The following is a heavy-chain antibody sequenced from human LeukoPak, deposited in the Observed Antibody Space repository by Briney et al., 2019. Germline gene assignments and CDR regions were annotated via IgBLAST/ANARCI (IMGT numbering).Heavy chain of an antibody. D-gene: IGHD6-25*01. J-gene: IGHJ4*02. V-gene: IGHV4-39*01. CDR2: IYDSGNT. Sequence: KPSETLSLTCTVSGGSISSDNYYWSWIRQPPGKGLEWIASIYDSGNTYYSSSFKSRVTISIDTSENQFSLKLNSVTAADTAVYYCATLRNSGWPHAKSYWGKGTLVTVSS. CDR1: GGSISSDNYY. CDR3: ATLRNSGWPHAKSY.